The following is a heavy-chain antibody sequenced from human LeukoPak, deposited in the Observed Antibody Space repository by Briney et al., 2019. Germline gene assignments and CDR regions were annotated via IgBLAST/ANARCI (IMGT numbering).Heavy chain of an antibody. CDR2: IKQDGSEK. J-gene: IGHJ5*02. D-gene: IGHD5-24*01. V-gene: IGHV3-7*01. Sequence: GGSLRPSCAASGFTSSNHSMSCVRQAPGKGLGWVASIKQDGSEKYYVDSMKGRSTTSRENDKNSLFLEKKSLRAEDTGVYFCASVECEYNPGSAWGQGTLVTVSS. CDR3: ASVECEYNPGSA. CDR1: GFTSSNHS.